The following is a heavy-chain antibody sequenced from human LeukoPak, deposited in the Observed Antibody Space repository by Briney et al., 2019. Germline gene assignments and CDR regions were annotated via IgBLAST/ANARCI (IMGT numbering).Heavy chain of an antibody. Sequence: SETLSLTCTVSGGSISSSSYYWGWIRQPPGKGLEWIGSIYYSGSTYSNPSLPSRVTISVDTSKNQFSLKLNSVTAADTAVYYCASFYCSGGSCYHYYSYYYMDVWGKGTTVTISS. CDR1: GGSISSSSYY. J-gene: IGHJ6*03. CDR2: IYYSGST. CDR3: ASFYCSGGSCYHYYSYYYMDV. V-gene: IGHV4-39*01. D-gene: IGHD2-15*01.